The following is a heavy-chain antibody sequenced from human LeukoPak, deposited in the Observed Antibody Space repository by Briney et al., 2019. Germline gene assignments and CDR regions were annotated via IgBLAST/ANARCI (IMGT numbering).Heavy chain of an antibody. J-gene: IGHJ6*03. CDR2: IIPIFGTA. V-gene: IGHV1-69*06. D-gene: IGHD3-22*01. CDR1: GYTFTSYA. Sequence: SVKVSCKASGYTFTSYAMNWVRQAPGQGLEWMGGIIPIFGTANYAQKFQGRVTITADKSTSTAYMELSSLRSEDTAVYYCARDLRETWYYYDSSGYSYMDVWGKGTTVTVSS. CDR3: ARDLRETWYYYDSSGYSYMDV.